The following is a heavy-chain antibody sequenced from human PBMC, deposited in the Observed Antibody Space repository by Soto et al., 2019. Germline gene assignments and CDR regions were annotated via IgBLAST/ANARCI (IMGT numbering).Heavy chain of an antibody. Sequence: QVQLQESGPGLVKPSETLSLTCTVSGGSISSYYWSWIRQPPGKGLEWIGYIYYSGSTNYNPSLKSRVTISVDTSKNQFSLKLSSVTAADTAVYYCARAHTAMVTWLSYWGQGTLFTVSS. CDR3: ARAHTAMVTWLSY. CDR2: IYYSGST. J-gene: IGHJ4*02. CDR1: GGSISSYY. D-gene: IGHD5-18*01. V-gene: IGHV4-59*01.